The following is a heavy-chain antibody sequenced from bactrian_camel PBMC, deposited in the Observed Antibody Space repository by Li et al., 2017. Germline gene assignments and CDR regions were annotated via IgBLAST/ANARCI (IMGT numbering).Heavy chain of an antibody. D-gene: IGHD6*01. CDR2: IDSGGVT. J-gene: IGHJ4*01. V-gene: IGHV3S53*01. CDR1: TNIHSIDC. Sequence: HVQLVESGGGSVQAGGSLRLSCTASTNIHSIDCLAWFRQAPGKEREGVAAIDSGGVTACAKSVEGRFTISRDNAKNMVYLQLNSLKNDDTAMYYCANLDGHYWGQGTQVTVS. CDR3: ANLDGHY.